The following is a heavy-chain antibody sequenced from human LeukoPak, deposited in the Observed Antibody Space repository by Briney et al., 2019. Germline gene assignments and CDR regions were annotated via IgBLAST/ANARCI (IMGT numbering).Heavy chain of an antibody. D-gene: IGHD2-21*02. V-gene: IGHV3-30-3*02. CDR1: GFIFSTLA. CDR3: AKPMVVTAIFPDFDY. Sequence: PGRSLRLSCADSGFIFSTLAVHWVRQAPGKGLEWVAISYDGTNNYYADSVKGRFTISRDNSKNTVYLRMYSLRAEDTAVYYCAKPMVVTAIFPDFDYWGQGTPVTVSS. J-gene: IGHJ4*02. CDR2: SYDGTNN.